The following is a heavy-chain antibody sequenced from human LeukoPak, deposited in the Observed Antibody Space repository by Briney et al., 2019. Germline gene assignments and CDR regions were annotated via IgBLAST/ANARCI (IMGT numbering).Heavy chain of an antibody. CDR1: GGSISSGSYY. D-gene: IGHD2-2*01. Sequence: SQTLSLTCTVSGGSISSGSYYWSWIRQPAGKGLEWIGRIYTSGSTNYNPPLKSRVTISVDTSKNQFSLKLSSVTAADTAVYYCARESRDYQLLARWWFDPWGQGTLVTVSS. CDR2: IYTSGST. CDR3: ARESRDYQLLARWWFDP. V-gene: IGHV4-61*02. J-gene: IGHJ5*02.